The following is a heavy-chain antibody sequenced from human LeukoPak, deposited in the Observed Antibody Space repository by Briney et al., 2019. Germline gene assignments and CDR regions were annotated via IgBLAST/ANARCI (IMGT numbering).Heavy chain of an antibody. CDR3: ARNAITMVRGVIYFDY. CDR2: IYYSGST. CDR1: GGSISSYY. J-gene: IGHJ4*02. D-gene: IGHD3-10*01. Sequence: SETLSLTCTVSGGSISSYYWSWVRQPPGKGLEWIWYIYYSGSTNYNPSLKSRVTISVDTSKNQFSLKLSSVTAADTAVYYCARNAITMVRGVIYFDYWGQGTLVTVSS. V-gene: IGHV4-59*08.